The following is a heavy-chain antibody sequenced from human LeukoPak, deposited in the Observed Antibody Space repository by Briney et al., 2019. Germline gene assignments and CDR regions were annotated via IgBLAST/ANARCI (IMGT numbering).Heavy chain of an antibody. D-gene: IGHD5-24*01. CDR1: GFTFSSYW. CDR3: ARLRDGYMGRYYFDY. V-gene: IGHV3-7*04. Sequence: PGGSLRLSCAASGFTFSSYWMSWVRQAPGKGVEWVANIKEDGRDKYYVDSVKGRFTTSRDNAKNSLYLQMKSLRAEDTAVYYCARLRDGYMGRYYFDYWGQGTLVTVSS. CDR2: IKEDGRDK. J-gene: IGHJ4*02.